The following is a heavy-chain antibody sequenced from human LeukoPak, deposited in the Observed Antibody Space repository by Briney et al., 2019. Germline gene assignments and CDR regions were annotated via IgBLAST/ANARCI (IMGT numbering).Heavy chain of an antibody. CDR2: ISYSGST. V-gene: IGHV4-59*01. D-gene: IGHD3-3*01. Sequence: SETLSLTCTVSGDSISNYYWSWIRQPPGKGLEWIGYISYSGSTSYNPSLKSRVTISVDRSKNQFSLKLSSVAAADTAVYYCARSYDTNFDYWGQGTLVTVSS. CDR3: ARSYDTNFDY. J-gene: IGHJ4*02. CDR1: GDSISNYY.